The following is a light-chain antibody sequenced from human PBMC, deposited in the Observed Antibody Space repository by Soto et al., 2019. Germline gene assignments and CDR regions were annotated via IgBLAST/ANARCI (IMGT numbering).Light chain of an antibody. CDR1: QSISTW. Sequence: DFPMTQSPSTLSASVGDRVTITCRASQSISTWLAWYQQKPGKAPKLLIYKASSLEGGVPSRFGGSGSGTLFNITISSLHPDDFASYYCQQYNAYPLTFGGGTTVDIK. J-gene: IGKJ4*01. V-gene: IGKV1-5*03. CDR2: KAS. CDR3: QQYNAYPLT.